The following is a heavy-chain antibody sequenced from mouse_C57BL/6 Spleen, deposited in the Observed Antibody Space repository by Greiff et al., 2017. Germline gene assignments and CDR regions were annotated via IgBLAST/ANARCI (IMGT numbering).Heavy chain of an antibody. CDR2: IYPGDGDT. Sequence: LVESGPELVKPGASVKISCKASGYAFSSSWVNWVKQRPGKGLEWIGRIYPGDGDTNYNGKFKGKATLTADKSSSTAYMQLSSLTSEDSAVYFCARRGGSGAFDYWGQGTTLTVSS. CDR1: GYAFSSSW. CDR3: ARRGGSGAFDY. V-gene: IGHV1-82*01. J-gene: IGHJ2*01. D-gene: IGHD1-1*01.